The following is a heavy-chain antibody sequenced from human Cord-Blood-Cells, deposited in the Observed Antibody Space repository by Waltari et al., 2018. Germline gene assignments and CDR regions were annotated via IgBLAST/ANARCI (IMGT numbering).Heavy chain of an antibody. V-gene: IGHV1-2*02. D-gene: IGHD3-3*01. CDR2: INPNSGGT. CDR1: GYTFTGYY. Sequence: QVQLVQSGAEVKKPGASVKVSCKASGYTFTGYYMHWVRQAPGQGLEWMGWINPNSGGTNYAQKFQGRVTMTRDTSISTAYMELSRLRSDDTAVYYCARSYYDFWSGYYYFDYWGQGTLVTVSS. J-gene: IGHJ4*02. CDR3: ARSYYDFWSGYYYFDY.